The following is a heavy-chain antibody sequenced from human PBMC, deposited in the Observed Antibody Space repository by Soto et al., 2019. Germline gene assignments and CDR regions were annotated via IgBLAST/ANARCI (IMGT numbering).Heavy chain of an antibody. D-gene: IGHD2-15*01. CDR2: ISGSGGST. CDR1: GFTFSSYA. CDR3: AKDRVVAATFKALDAFDI. J-gene: IGHJ3*02. V-gene: IGHV3-23*01. Sequence: EVQLLESGVVLVQPGGSLRLSCAASGFTFSSYAMSWVRQTPGKWLEWVSAISGSGGSTYYADSVKGRFTISRDNSKNPLYLQMNSLRAEDTAVYYCAKDRVVAATFKALDAFDIWGQGTMVTVSS.